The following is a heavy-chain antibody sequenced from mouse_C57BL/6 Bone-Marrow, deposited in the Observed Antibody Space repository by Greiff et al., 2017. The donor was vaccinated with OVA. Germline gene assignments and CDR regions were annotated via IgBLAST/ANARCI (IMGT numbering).Heavy chain of an antibody. Sequence: EVKLVESGGGLVQPKGSLKLSCAASGFSFNTYAMNWVRQAPGKGLEWVARIRSKSNNYATYYADSVKDRFTISRDDSESMLYLQMNNLKTEDTAMYYCVRLGGNGSLDYWGQGTTLTVSS. V-gene: IGHV10-1*01. CDR1: GFSFNTYA. CDR2: IRSKSNNYAT. CDR3: VRLGGNGSLDY. J-gene: IGHJ2*01. D-gene: IGHD2-2*01.